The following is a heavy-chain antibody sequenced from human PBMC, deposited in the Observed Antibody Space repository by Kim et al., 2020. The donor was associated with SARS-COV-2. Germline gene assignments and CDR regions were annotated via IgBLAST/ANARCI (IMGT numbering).Heavy chain of an antibody. J-gene: IGHJ6*02. CDR1: GFNFNNFG. D-gene: IGHD1-7*01. CDR2: ISYEGSKK. Sequence: GGSLRLSCTASGFNFNNFGMHWVRQAPGKGLEWVAVISYEGSKKYYADSLKGRFTISRDNFKNTLYLQMNSLRGEDTAVYYCAKWRGLLELRLVYYNGMDVWGQGTTVIVSS. V-gene: IGHV3-30*18. CDR3: AKWRGLLELRLVYYNGMDV.